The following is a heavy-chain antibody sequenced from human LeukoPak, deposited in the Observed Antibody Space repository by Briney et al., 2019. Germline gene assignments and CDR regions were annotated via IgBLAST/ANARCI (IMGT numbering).Heavy chain of an antibody. CDR2: IIPIFGTA. V-gene: IGHV1-69*01. CDR1: GGTFSSYA. J-gene: IGHJ4*02. D-gene: IGHD2-15*01. Sequence: SVKVSSKASGGTFSSYAISWVRQAPGQGLEWMGGIIPIFGTANYAQKFQGRVTITADESTSTAYMELSSLRSEDTAVYYCARDTTTADTGFEFWGQGTLVTVSS. CDR3: ARDTTTADTGFEF.